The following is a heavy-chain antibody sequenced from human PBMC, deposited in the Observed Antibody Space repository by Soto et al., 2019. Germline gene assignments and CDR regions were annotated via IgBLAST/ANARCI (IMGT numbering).Heavy chain of an antibody. CDR3: ARALSPISYYYGMDV. V-gene: IGHV3-74*01. CDR1: GFTFSTYW. J-gene: IGHJ6*02. Sequence: GSLRLSCAASGFTFSTYWMHWVRQAPGKGLVWVSRLNSDGSNTTYADSVKGRFTISRDNAKNTLYLQMNSLRAEDTAVYYCARALSPISYYYGMDVWGQGTTVTVSS. D-gene: IGHD3-3*02. CDR2: LNSDGSNT.